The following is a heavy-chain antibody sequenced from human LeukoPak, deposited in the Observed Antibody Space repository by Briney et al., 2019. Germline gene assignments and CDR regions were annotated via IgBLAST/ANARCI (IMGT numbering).Heavy chain of an antibody. D-gene: IGHD2/OR15-2a*01. CDR1: GDSIINDNW. CDR3: VRHGVYFYEL. V-gene: IGHV4-4*02. J-gene: IGHJ2*01. Sequence: SETLSLTCVFSGDSIINDNWLSLVRQPPGEGLEWIGEMHHAGRTNRNPSLKDRVILSMDTSKNQFSLTLNSVTAADTAIYYCVRHGVYFYELWGRGTLVTVSS. CDR2: MHHAGRT.